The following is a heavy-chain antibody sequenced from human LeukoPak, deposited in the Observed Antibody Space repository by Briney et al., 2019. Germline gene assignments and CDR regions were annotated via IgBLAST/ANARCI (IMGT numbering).Heavy chain of an antibody. Sequence: GGSLRLSCAASGFTFSNYAMSWVRQAPGKGLEWVSAISGSGGSTYYADFVEGRFTISRDNSKNTLYLQMNSLRAEDTAVYYCAKDVPTNYNWNDDGDYYYYMDVWGKGTTVTVSS. CDR3: AKDVPTNYNWNDDGDYYYYMDV. V-gene: IGHV3-23*01. D-gene: IGHD1-20*01. J-gene: IGHJ6*03. CDR1: GFTFSNYA. CDR2: ISGSGGST.